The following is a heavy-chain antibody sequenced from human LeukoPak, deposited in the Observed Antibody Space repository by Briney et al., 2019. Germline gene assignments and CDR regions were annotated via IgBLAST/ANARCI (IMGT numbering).Heavy chain of an antibody. CDR2: ISSSSSYI. V-gene: IGHV3-21*01. CDR1: GFTFSSYS. Sequence: GGSLRLSCAASGFTFSSYSMNWVRQAPGKGLEWVSSISSSSSYIYYADSLTGRFTISRNNAKNSLYLQMNSLRAEDTAVYYCARLEGGYSYGLSWFDTWGQGTLVTVSS. J-gene: IGHJ5*02. D-gene: IGHD5-18*01. CDR3: ARLEGGYSYGLSWFDT.